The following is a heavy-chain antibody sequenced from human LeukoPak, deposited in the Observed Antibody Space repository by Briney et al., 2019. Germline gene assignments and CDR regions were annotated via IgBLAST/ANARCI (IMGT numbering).Heavy chain of an antibody. Sequence: GGSLRLSCAASGFTFSSYEMNWVRQAPGKGLEWVSYISSSGSTIYYVDSVKGRFTISRDNAKNSLYLQMNSLRAEDTAVYYCASPYYDSSGYDYWGQGTLVTVSS. V-gene: IGHV3-48*03. CDR3: ASPYYDSSGYDY. D-gene: IGHD3-22*01. CDR1: GFTFSSYE. J-gene: IGHJ4*02. CDR2: ISSSGSTI.